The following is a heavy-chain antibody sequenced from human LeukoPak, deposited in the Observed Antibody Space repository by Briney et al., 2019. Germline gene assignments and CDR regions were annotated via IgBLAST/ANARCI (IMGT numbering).Heavy chain of an antibody. D-gene: IGHD1-26*01. CDR2: ISGSGSST. Sequence: GGSLRLSCAASGFTFDDYAMRWVRQAPGKGLEWVSDISGSGSSTSYADSVKGRFTISRDNSKNTLYQQMNSLRAEDTAVYYCARSRESYWVPEFDYWGQGTLVTVSS. CDR3: ARSRESYWVPEFDY. J-gene: IGHJ4*02. CDR1: GFTFDDYA. V-gene: IGHV3-23*01.